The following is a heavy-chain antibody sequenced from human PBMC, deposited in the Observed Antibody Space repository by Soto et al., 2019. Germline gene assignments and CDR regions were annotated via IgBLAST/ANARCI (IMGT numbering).Heavy chain of an antibody. CDR2: INSDGSST. D-gene: IGHD5-12*01. CDR1: GFTFSSYW. CDR3: AREQDIVATNKYFQH. V-gene: IGHV3-74*01. J-gene: IGHJ1*01. Sequence: GGSLRLSCAASGFTFSSYWMHWVRQAPGKGLVWVSRINSDGSSTSYADSVKGRFTISRDNAKNTLYLQMNSLRAEDTAVYYCAREQDIVATNKYFQHWGQGTLVTVSS.